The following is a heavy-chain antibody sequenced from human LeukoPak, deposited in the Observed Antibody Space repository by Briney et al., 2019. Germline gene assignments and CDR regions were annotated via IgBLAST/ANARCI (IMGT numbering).Heavy chain of an antibody. J-gene: IGHJ1*01. D-gene: IGHD3-22*01. V-gene: IGHV4-59*01. CDR1: GGSISSYY. CDR3: ARVFGSSGTRKYSQH. CDR2: IYYSGST. Sequence: SETLSLTCTVSGGSISSYYWSWLRQPPGKGLEWIGYIYYSGSTNYNPSLTSRVTISVDTSKNQFSLKLSSVPAADTAVYYCARVFGSSGTRKYSQHWGQGTLVTVSS.